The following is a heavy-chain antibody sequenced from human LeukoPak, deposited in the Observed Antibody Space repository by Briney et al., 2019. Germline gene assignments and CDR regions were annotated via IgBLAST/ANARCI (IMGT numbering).Heavy chain of an antibody. J-gene: IGHJ5*02. D-gene: IGHD3-22*01. CDR3: AKRKYDSSA. Sequence: QAGGSLRLSCAASGFTFSSYAMSWVRQAPGEGVEWVSAISGSGGSTYYADSVKGRFTISRDNSKNTLYLQMNSLRAEDTAVYYCAKRKYDSSAWGQGTLVTVSS. CDR1: GFTFSSYA. CDR2: ISGSGGST. V-gene: IGHV3-23*01.